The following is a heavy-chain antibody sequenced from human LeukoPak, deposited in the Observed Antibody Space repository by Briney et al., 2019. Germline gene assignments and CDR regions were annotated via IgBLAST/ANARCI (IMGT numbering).Heavy chain of an antibody. Sequence: ASVKVSCKASGYTSTYYHIHWVRQAPGQGLEWMGIINPRGGSTNYAQKFQGRVTMTRDTSTSTVYMELSSLRSDDTAVYYCASSASPYDILTGYYDLYGMDVWGQGTTVTV. CDR1: GYTSTYYH. J-gene: IGHJ6*02. D-gene: IGHD3-9*01. CDR3: ASSASPYDILTGYYDLYGMDV. CDR2: INPRGGST. V-gene: IGHV1-46*01.